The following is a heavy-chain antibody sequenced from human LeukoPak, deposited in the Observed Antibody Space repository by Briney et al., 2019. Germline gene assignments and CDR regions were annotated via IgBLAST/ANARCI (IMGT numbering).Heavy chain of an antibody. CDR1: GGSSSGYC. CDR3: ARLTYYYGSGSYTFDY. V-gene: IGHV4-34*01. J-gene: IGHJ4*02. CDR2: INHSGST. Sequence: SETLSLTCAVYGGSSSGYCWSWIRQPPGKGLEWIGEINHSGSTNYNPSLKSRVTISVDTSKNQFSLKLSSVTAADTAVYYCARLTYYYGSGSYTFDYWGQGTLVTVSS. D-gene: IGHD3-10*01.